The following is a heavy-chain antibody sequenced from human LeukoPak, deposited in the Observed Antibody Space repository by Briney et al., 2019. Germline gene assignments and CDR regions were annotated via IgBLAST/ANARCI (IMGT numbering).Heavy chain of an antibody. CDR3: ARESLAGTWPSDY. CDR2: IVPIFGKS. J-gene: IGHJ4*02. D-gene: IGHD6-19*01. V-gene: IGHV1-69*13. Sequence: SVKVSCKASGGTFTTFAISWMRQAPGQGLQWMGAIVPIFGKSHYAQKLQGRLTITADESTNTAFMELARLTADDTAAYYCARESLAGTWPSDYWGQGTLVTVSS. CDR1: GGTFTTFA.